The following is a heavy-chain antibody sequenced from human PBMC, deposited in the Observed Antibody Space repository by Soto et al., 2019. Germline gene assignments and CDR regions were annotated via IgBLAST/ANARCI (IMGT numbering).Heavy chain of an antibody. CDR1: GFTFDDYT. CDR2: ISWDGGST. V-gene: IGHV3-43*01. Sequence: PGGSLRLSCAASGFTFDDYTMHWVRQAPGKGLEWVSLISWDGGSTYYADSVKGRFTISRDNSKNSLYLQMNSLRTEDTALYYCAKDITSGSSSRSFAPCGQGTLVTVSS. CDR3: AKDITSGSSSRSFAP. J-gene: IGHJ5*02. D-gene: IGHD1-26*01.